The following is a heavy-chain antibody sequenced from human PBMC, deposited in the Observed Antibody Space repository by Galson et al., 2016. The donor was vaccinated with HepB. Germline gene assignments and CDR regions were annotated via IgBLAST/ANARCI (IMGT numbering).Heavy chain of an antibody. CDR3: ARGSTGMTGTTIYS. J-gene: IGHJ4*02. D-gene: IGHD1-7*01. CDR2: IYTAGDT. CDR1: RFSFSNYD. V-gene: IGHV3-13*01. Sequence: SLRLSCAASRFSFSNYDMYWVRQAPGKGLEWVSSIYTAGDTYYADSVEGRFTIYRDNSRTTLYVEMNSLRTEDTAVYYCARGSTGMTGTTIYSWGQGTLVTVSS.